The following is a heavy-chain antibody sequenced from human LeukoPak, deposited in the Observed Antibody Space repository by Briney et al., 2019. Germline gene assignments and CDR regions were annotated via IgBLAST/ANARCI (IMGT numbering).Heavy chain of an antibody. V-gene: IGHV1-2*02. CDR1: GYTFTGCY. CDR3: ARDSTAARSYFDY. J-gene: IGHJ4*02. D-gene: IGHD6-13*01. CDR2: INPNSGGT. Sequence: VASVKVSCKASGYTFTGCYMHWVRQAPGQGLEWMGWINPNSGGTNYAQKFQGRVTMTRDTSISTAYMELSRLRSDDTAVYYCARDSTAARSYFDYWGQGTLVTVSS.